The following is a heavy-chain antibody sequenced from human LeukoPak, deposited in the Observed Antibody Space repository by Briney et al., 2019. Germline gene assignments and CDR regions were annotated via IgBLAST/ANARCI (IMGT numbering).Heavy chain of an antibody. CDR3: AKETGPYSAFDY. D-gene: IGHD2-21*01. Sequence: QPGGSLRLSCAASGFNFRTYGMHWVRQAPGKGLERVAVIWDDERNQFYADSVKGRFTVSRDNSKNTLSLQMNSLRAEDTAVYYCAKETGPYSAFDYWGQGILVTVSP. J-gene: IGHJ4*02. CDR2: IWDDERNQ. CDR1: GFNFRTYG. V-gene: IGHV3-33*06.